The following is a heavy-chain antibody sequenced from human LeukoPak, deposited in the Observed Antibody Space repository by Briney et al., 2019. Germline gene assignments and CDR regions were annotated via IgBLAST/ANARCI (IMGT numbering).Heavy chain of an antibody. CDR2: IIPIFGTA. CDR1: GGTFSSYA. D-gene: IGHD5-24*01. J-gene: IGHJ4*02. Sequence: ASVKVSCKASGGTFSSYAISWVRQAPGQGLEWMGGIIPIFGTANYAQKFQGRVTITADESTSTAYVELSSLRSEDTAVYYCARSGPRNGYNYYWGQGTLVTVSS. V-gene: IGHV1-69*01. CDR3: ARSGPRNGYNYY.